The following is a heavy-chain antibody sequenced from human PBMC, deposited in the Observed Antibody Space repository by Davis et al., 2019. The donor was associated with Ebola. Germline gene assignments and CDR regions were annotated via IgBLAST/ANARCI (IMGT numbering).Heavy chain of an antibody. V-gene: IGHV4-59*12. J-gene: IGHJ4*02. CDR1: GGSISSYY. Sequence: MPSETLSLTCTVSGGSISSYYWSWIRQPPGKGLEWIGYIYYSGSTNYNPSLKSRVTISVDTSKNQFSLKLSSVTAADTAVYYCARGQSAAAGTAFDYWGQGTLVTVSS. CDR2: IYYSGST. D-gene: IGHD6-13*01. CDR3: ARGQSAAAGTAFDY.